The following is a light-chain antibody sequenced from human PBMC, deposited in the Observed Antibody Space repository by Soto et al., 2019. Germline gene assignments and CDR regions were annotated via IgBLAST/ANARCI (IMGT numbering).Light chain of an antibody. V-gene: IGKV3-15*01. J-gene: IGKJ1*01. CDR2: GAS. CDR3: QQYNNWPRT. CDR1: QSVSSD. Sequence: EIVMTQSPATLSVSPGERATLSCRASQSVSSDLAWYHQKPGQAPRLLIYGASTRATGIPARFSGSGSGTEFTLTINSLQSEDVAVYYCQQYNNWPRTFGHGTKVEIK.